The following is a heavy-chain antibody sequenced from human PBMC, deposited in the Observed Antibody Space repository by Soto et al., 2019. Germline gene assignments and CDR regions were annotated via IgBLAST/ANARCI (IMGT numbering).Heavy chain of an antibody. CDR3: ARNYDFWSGYYSHMTTKKNYYYGMDV. V-gene: IGHV3-30-3*01. CDR2: ISYDGSNK. Sequence: GGSLRLSCAASGFTFSSYAMHWVRQAPGKGLEWVAVISYDGSNKYYADSVKGRFTISRDNSKNTLYLQMNSLRAEDTAVYYCARNYDFWSGYYSHMTTKKNYYYGMDVWGQGTTVTVSS. D-gene: IGHD3-3*01. J-gene: IGHJ6*02. CDR1: GFTFSSYA.